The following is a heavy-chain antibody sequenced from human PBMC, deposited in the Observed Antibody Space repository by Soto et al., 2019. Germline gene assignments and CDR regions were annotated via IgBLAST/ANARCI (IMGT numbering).Heavy chain of an antibody. D-gene: IGHD5-12*01. V-gene: IGHV4-30-4*01. CDR3: AREGSIVATISGAFDI. Sequence: PSETLSLTCTVSGASISSGDYYWDWIRQPPGKGLEWIGYIYYSGSTYYNPSLKSRVTISVDTSKNQFSLKLSSVTAADTAVYYCAREGSIVATISGAFDIWGQGTMVTVSS. CDR1: GASISSGDYY. J-gene: IGHJ3*02. CDR2: IYYSGST.